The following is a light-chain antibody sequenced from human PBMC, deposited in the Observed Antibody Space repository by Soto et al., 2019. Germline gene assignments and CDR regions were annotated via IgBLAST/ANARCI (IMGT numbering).Light chain of an antibody. V-gene: IGKV2-28*01. CDR1: QSLLHSNGYNY. Sequence: DIVMTQSPLSLPVTPGEPASISCRSSQSLLHSNGYNYLDWYLQKPGQSPQLLIYLGSNRDSGVPDRFSGSGSGTDFTLKISRVEAEDVGVYYCMQALQTPRSVGQGTKLEIK. CDR3: MQALQTPRS. CDR2: LGS. J-gene: IGKJ2*01.